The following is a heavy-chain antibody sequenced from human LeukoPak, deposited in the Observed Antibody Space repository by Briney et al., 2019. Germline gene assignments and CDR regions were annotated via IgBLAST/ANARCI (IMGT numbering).Heavy chain of an antibody. J-gene: IGHJ4*02. V-gene: IGHV3-48*01. CDR2: ISSSSSTI. CDR3: ARDLDSSGYYGPTGFGY. Sequence: PGGSLRLSCAASGFTFSSYSMNWVRQAPGKGLEWVSYISSSSSTIYYADSVKGRFTISRDNAKNSLYLQMNSLRAEDTAVYYCARDLDSSGYYGPTGFGYWGQGTLVAVSS. CDR1: GFTFSSYS. D-gene: IGHD3-22*01.